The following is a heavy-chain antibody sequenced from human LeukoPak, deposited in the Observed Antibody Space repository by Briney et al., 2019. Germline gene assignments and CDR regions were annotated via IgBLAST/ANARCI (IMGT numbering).Heavy chain of an antibody. CDR3: ARHESYLNWFDP. CDR1: GGSFSGFY. CDR2: IYHTGTT. J-gene: IGHJ5*02. V-gene: IGHV4-59*08. Sequence: SETMSLTCTVSGGSFSGFYCSWIRHPPGKRLEWIGYIYHTGTTNYSPSLKSRVTISVDTSKSQCSLKLNSVTVADKAVYHCARHESYLNWFDPWGQGTLVTVSS.